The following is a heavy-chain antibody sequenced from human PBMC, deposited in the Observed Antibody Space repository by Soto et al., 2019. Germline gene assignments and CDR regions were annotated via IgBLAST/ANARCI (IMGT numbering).Heavy chain of an antibody. CDR3: ARGRIVVVPAATTYFDY. CDR1: GYTFTSYY. D-gene: IGHD2-2*01. V-gene: IGHV1-46*03. Sequence: ASVKVSCKASGYTFTSYYMHWVRQAPGQGLEWMGIINPSGGSTSYALKFQGRVAMTRDTSTSTVYMELSSLRSEDTAVYYCARGRIVVVPAATTYFDYWGQGTLVTVSS. CDR2: INPSGGST. J-gene: IGHJ4*02.